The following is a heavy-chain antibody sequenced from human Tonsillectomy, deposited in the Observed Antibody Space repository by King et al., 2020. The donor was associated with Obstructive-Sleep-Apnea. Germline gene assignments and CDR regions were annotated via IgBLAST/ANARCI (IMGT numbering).Heavy chain of an antibody. Sequence: VQLVXSGGGLVQPGGSLRLSCXASGFXXSIYDMNXXRQAPGKGREWGSGISGGGGSRYYACSVKGRFTTSSNTSKNTRLLEMNSLRAGDTAGYYWWTDRVAARMXTGSMDVWGQGXTVTVSS. D-gene: IGHD6-6*01. J-gene: IGHJ6*02. CDR2: ISGGGGSR. CDR3: WTDRVAARMXTGSMDV. V-gene: IGHV3-23*04. CDR1: GFXXSIYD.